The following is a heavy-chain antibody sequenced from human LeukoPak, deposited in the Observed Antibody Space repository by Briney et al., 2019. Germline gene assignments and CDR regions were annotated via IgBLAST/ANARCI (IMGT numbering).Heavy chain of an antibody. CDR3: ASPAAGTNFDC. CDR2: ISSIGSYA. D-gene: IGHD6-13*01. V-gene: IGHV3-11*03. J-gene: IGHJ4*02. Sequence: GGSLRLSCAASGFTFSDHYMSWIRQAPGKGLEWVSYISSIGSYANYADSVKGRFTVSRDNAKNSLYLQMNSLRVEDTAVYYCASPAAGTNFDCWGQGTLVTVSS. CDR1: GFTFSDHY.